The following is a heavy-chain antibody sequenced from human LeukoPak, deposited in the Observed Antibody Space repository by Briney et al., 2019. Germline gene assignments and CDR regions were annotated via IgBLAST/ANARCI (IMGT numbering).Heavy chain of an antibody. V-gene: IGHV4-39*07. D-gene: IGHD1-1*01. CDR1: GGSISSSSYY. CDR3: ARLGKLHYFDY. CDR2: IYYSGST. Sequence: SETLSLTCTVSGGSISSSSYYWGWIRQPPGKGLEWIGSIYYSGSTYYNLSLKSRVTISVDTSKNQFSLKLSSVTAADTAVYYCARLGKLHYFDYWGQGTLVTVSS. J-gene: IGHJ4*02.